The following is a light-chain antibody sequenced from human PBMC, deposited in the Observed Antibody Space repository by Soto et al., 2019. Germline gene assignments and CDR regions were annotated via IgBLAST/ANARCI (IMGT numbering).Light chain of an antibody. J-gene: IGKJ2*01. CDR2: WAS. Sequence: DIVMTQSPDSLAVSLGERATINCKSSQSVLYSSNNKNYLAWYQQKPGQPPKLLIYWASTRESGVPDRFSGSGSGKDFTLTISSLQAEDVAVYYCQQHYSTPYTFGQGTKLEIK. CDR3: QQHYSTPYT. CDR1: QSVLYSSNNKNY. V-gene: IGKV4-1*01.